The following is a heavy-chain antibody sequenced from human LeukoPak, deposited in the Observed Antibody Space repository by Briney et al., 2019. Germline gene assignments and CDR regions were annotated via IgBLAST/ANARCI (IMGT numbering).Heavy chain of an antibody. J-gene: IGHJ4*02. CDR2: ISSSGSTI. CDR1: GFTFSSYE. Sequence: PGGSLRLSCAASGFTFSSYEMTWVRQAPGKGLEWVSYISSSGSTIYYADSVKGRFTISRDNAKNSLYLQMNSLRAEDTAVYYCARGGPHPQWLVLNGIDYWGQGTLVTVSS. D-gene: IGHD6-19*01. CDR3: ARGGPHPQWLVLNGIDY. V-gene: IGHV3-48*03.